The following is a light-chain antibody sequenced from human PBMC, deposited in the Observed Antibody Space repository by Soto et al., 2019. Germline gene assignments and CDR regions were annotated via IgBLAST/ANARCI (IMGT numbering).Light chain of an antibody. Sequence: DIQMTQSPSSLSASVGDRVTITCQASQDSSNYLNWYQQKPGKAPKLLIYDASNLETGVPSRFSGSGSSTDFTYAISIVEAEDIATYYCQQYVKLLSFGHATKVHIK. J-gene: IGKJ3*01. CDR3: QQYVKLLS. CDR1: QDSSNY. CDR2: DAS. V-gene: IGKV1-33*01.